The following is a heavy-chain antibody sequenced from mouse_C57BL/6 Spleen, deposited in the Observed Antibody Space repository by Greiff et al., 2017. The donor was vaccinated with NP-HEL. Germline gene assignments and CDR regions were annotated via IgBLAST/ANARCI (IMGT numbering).Heavy chain of an antibody. D-gene: IGHD1-1*01. CDR3: ARRTTVVADYFDY. Sequence: QVQLQQPGAELVRPGSSVKLSCKASGYTFTSYWMHWVKQRPIQGLEWIGNIDPSDSETHYNQKFKDKATLTVDKSSSTAYMQLSSLTSEDSAVYYCARRTTVVADYFDYWGQGTTLTVSS. V-gene: IGHV1-52*01. CDR1: GYTFTSYW. CDR2: IDPSDSET. J-gene: IGHJ2*01.